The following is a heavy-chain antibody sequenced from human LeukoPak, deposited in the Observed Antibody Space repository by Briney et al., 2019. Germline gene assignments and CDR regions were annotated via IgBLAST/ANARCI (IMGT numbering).Heavy chain of an antibody. Sequence: GGSLRLSCTASGFTFSGHWIHWVRQPPGVGLVWVSRINERGTDSMYAESVKGRFTISRDNAKNTVYLQMNSLRAEDTAVYYCVRDETLWTLDWWGQGTLVSVSS. D-gene: IGHD1-1*01. V-gene: IGHV3-74*03. CDR2: INERGTDS. J-gene: IGHJ4*02. CDR3: VRDETLWTLDW. CDR1: GFTFSGHW.